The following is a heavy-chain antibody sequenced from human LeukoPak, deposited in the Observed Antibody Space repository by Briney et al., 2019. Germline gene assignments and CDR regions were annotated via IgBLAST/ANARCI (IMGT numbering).Heavy chain of an antibody. D-gene: IGHD6-13*01. CDR3: ARAGIAAALLNWFDP. J-gene: IGHJ5*02. CDR2: ISSSSSYI. CDR1: GFTFSSYS. Sequence: GGSLRLSCAASGFTFSSYSMNWVRQAPGKGLEWVSSISSSSSYIYYADSVKGRFTISRDNAKNSLYLQMNSLRAEDTAVYYCARAGIAAALLNWFDPWGQGTLVTVSS. V-gene: IGHV3-21*01.